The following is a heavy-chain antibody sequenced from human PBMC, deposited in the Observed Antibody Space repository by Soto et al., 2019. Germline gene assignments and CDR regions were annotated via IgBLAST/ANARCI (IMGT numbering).Heavy chain of an antibody. J-gene: IGHJ4*02. CDR1: GFTFSSYA. CDR3: ANSDCSSTSCLFDY. D-gene: IGHD2-2*01. Sequence: GGSLRLSCAASGFTFSSYAMSWVRQAPGKGLEWVSAISGSGGSTYYADSVKGRFTISRDNSKNTLYLQMNSLRAEDTAVYYCANSDCSSTSCLFDYWGQGTLVTVSS. V-gene: IGHV3-23*01. CDR2: ISGSGGST.